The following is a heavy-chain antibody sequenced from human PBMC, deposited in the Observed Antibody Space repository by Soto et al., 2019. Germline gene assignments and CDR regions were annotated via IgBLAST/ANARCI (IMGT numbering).Heavy chain of an antibody. Sequence: QVQLQESGPGLVKPSETLSLTCTVSGGSISNYYWSWIRHPPGKKLEWIGYIYYSGSTNYNPPLKSRVTIAVDTSKNQFSLKLYSVTTADTAMYYCARLPWADYGGIFDPWGQGTLVTVSS. CDR3: ARLPWADYGGIFDP. CDR2: IYYSGST. J-gene: IGHJ5*02. CDR1: GGSISNYY. V-gene: IGHV4-59*01. D-gene: IGHD4-17*01.